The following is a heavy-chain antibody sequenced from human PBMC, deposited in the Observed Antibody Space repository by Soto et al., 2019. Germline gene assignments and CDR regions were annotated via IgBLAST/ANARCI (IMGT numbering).Heavy chain of an antibody. V-gene: IGHV3-11*06. Sequence: GGSLRLPCVTSGFTFSDYYMGWVRQAPGKGLELVSYISGSGSYTLYADSVKGRFTVSRDNAKNSLYLQMNSLRAEDTAVYYCARIEGLSWFDPWGQGTLVTVSS. CDR3: ARIEGLSWFDP. CDR1: GFTFSDYY. D-gene: IGHD2-15*01. J-gene: IGHJ5*02. CDR2: ISGSGSYT.